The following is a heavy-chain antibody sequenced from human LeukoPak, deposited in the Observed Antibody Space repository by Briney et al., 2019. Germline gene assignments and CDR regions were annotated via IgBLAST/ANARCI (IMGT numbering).Heavy chain of an antibody. D-gene: IGHD3-22*01. CDR2: ISAYNGNT. V-gene: IGHV1-18*01. Sequence: ASVKVSCKASGGTFSSYAISWVRQAPGQGLEWMGWISAYNGNTNYAQKLQGRVTMTTDTSTSTAYMELRSLRSDDTAVYYCARGLGTMNAFDIWGQGTMVTVSS. CDR3: ARGLGTMNAFDI. J-gene: IGHJ3*02. CDR1: GGTFSSYA.